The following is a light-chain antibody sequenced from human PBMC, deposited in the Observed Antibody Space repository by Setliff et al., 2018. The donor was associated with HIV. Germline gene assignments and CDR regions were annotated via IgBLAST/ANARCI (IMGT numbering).Light chain of an antibody. J-gene: IGLJ1*01. CDR1: SSDVGTYNF. Sequence: QSVLTQPASVSGSPGQSITISCTGTSSDVGTYNFVSWYQQHPGKAPKLMISDVSNRPSGVSNRFSGSKSGNTASLTISGLQAEDEADYYCSSYTSTTPLYVFGTGTKVTVL. V-gene: IGLV2-14*01. CDR3: SSYTSTTPLYV. CDR2: DVS.